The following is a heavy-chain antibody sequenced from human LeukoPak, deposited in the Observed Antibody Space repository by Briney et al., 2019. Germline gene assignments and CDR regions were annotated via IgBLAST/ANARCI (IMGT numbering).Heavy chain of an antibody. CDR3: ARAYSGSYPYYFDY. D-gene: IGHD1-26*01. CDR2: IYHGVST. Sequence: PSETLSLTCAVSGYSISSGYYGGWIRQPPGQGLEWIGSIYHGVSTYYNPSLKSRVTISVDTSKNQFSLKLSSVTAADTAVYYCARAYSGSYPYYFDYWGQGTLVTVSS. V-gene: IGHV4-38-2*01. J-gene: IGHJ4*02. CDR1: GYSISSGYY.